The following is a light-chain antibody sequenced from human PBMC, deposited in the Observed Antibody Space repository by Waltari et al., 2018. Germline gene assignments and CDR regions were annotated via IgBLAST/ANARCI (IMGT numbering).Light chain of an antibody. J-gene: IGLJ3*02. CDR1: RSKTGITY. CDR2: RNN. Sequence: QSVLTPPPSASGTPGQRVYISCSGSRSKTGITYVYSYQHLPGTTPKLLIYRNNQRPSGLPDRFSGSKSGTSASLAISGLRSEDEADYYCAAWDDTLSAVLFGGGTNLTVL. CDR3: AAWDDTLSAVL. V-gene: IGLV1-47*01.